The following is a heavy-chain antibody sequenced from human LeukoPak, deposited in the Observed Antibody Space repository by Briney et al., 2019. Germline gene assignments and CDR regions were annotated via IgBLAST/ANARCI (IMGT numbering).Heavy chain of an antibody. CDR1: GFTFSSYV. CDR3: AAGYTSGSLDY. V-gene: IGHV3-23*01. J-gene: IGHJ4*02. CDR2: ISASGGST. Sequence: GGSLRLSCAASGFTFSSYVMTWVRQTPGKGLEWVSAISASGGSTYYADSVKGRFTISRDNAKNPLYLQMNSLRAEDTAVYYCAAGYTSGSLDYWGQGTLVTVSS. D-gene: IGHD6-19*01.